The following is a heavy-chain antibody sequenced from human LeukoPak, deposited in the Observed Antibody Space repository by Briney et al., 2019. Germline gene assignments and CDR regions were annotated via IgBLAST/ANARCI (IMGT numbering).Heavy chain of an antibody. CDR3: ASQSEGAVAGYYFDY. CDR1: GGTFSSNA. J-gene: IGHJ4*02. CDR2: IIPIFGTA. Sequence: SVKVSCKASGGTFSSNAISWVRQAPGQGLEWMGRIIPIFGTANYAQKFQGRVTITTDESTSTAYMELSSLRSEDTAVYYCASQSEGAVAGYYFDYWGQGTLVTVSS. D-gene: IGHD6-19*01. V-gene: IGHV1-69*05.